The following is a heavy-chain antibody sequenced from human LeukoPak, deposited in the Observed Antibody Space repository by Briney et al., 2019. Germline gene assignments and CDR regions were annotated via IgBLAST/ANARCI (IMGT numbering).Heavy chain of an antibody. CDR1: GFTFSTYS. Sequence: GGSLRLSCAASGFTFSTYSMNWVRQAPGKGLEWVSAISSDSNYIYYADSVKGRFTISRDNAKNSLYLQMNSLRAEDTAVYYCARVHVTGAAISDYWGQGTLVTVSS. J-gene: IGHJ4*02. CDR3: ARVHVTGAAISDY. D-gene: IGHD2-2*02. V-gene: IGHV3-21*01. CDR2: ISSDSNYI.